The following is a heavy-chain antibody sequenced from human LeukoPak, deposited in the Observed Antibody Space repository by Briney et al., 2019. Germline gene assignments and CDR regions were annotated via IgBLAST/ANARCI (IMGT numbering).Heavy chain of an antibody. CDR1: GYTFTSYY. CDR2: INPSGGST. Sequence: ASVKLSCKASGYTFTSYYMHWVRQAPGQGLEWMGIINPSGGSTSYAQKFQGRVTMTRDTSTSTVYMELSSLRSEDTAVYYCARNSGSIYPFDYWGQGTLVTVSS. V-gene: IGHV1-46*01. CDR3: ARNSGSIYPFDY. D-gene: IGHD3-22*01. J-gene: IGHJ4*02.